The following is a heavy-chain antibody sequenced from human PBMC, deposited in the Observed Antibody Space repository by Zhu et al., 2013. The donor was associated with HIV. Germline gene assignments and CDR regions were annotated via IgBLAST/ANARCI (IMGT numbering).Heavy chain of an antibody. CDR1: GYNFNNYF. CDR2: MNPNSGNT. D-gene: IGHD2-15*01. Sequence: QVQLLQSGAEIKRPGASVTMSCTASGYNFNNYFINWVRQATGQGLEWMGWMNPNSGNTGYAQKFQGRVTMTRNTSISTAYMELSSLRSEDTAVYYCARRPRIGWFDPWGQGTLVTVSS. J-gene: IGHJ5*02. CDR3: ARRPRIGWFDP. V-gene: IGHV1-8*02.